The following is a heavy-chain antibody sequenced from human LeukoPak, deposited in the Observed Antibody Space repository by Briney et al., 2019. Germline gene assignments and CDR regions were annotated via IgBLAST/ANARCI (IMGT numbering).Heavy chain of an antibody. D-gene: IGHD3-9*01. J-gene: IGHJ4*02. CDR3: AKGDYDILTGYYDY. CDR1: GFTFSSYG. CDR2: ISYDGSNK. V-gene: IGHV3-30*18. Sequence: PGGSLRLSRAASGFTFSSYGMHWVRQAPGKGLEWVAVISYDGSNKYYADSVKGRFTISRDNSKNTLYLQMNSLRAEDTAVYYCAKGDYDILTGYYDYWGQGTLVTVSS.